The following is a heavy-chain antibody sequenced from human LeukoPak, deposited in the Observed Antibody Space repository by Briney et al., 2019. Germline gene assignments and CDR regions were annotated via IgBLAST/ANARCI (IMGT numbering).Heavy chain of an antibody. CDR1: GFAFSTYA. Sequence: PGRSLRLSCAASGFAFSTYAMHWVRQAPGQGLEWVAVISYDGSNEYYADSVKGRFTISRDNAKNSLYLQMNSLRAEDTAVYYCAKVAVEYYYGSGSFDYWGQGTLVTVSS. CDR3: AKVAVEYYYGSGSFDY. V-gene: IGHV3-30*18. J-gene: IGHJ4*02. CDR2: ISYDGSNE. D-gene: IGHD3-10*01.